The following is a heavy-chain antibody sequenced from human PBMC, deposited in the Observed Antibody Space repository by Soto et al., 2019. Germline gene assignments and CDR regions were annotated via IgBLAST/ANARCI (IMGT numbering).Heavy chain of an antibody. J-gene: IGHJ4*02. CDR2: ISWDGGST. CDR3: AKDISYGSGSYPEY. V-gene: IGHV3-43*01. Sequence: PGGSLRLSCAASGFTFDDYTMHWVRQAPGKGLEWVSLISWDGGSTYYADSVKGRFTISRDNSKNSLYLQMNSLRTEDTALYYCAKDISYGSGSYPEYWGQGTLVTVS. D-gene: IGHD3-10*01. CDR1: GFTFDDYT.